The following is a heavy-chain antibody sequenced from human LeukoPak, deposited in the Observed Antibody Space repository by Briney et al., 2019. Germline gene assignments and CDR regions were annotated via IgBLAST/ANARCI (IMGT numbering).Heavy chain of an antibody. CDR3: TRDITAGGYYDSSACGY. D-gene: IGHD3-22*01. CDR2: ISYDGNSE. CDR1: GFTFSSYA. V-gene: IGHV3-30-3*01. Sequence: PGGSLRLSCAASGFTFSSYAMSWVRQAPGKGLEWVAFISYDGNSEYYAESVRGRFTISRDNSKNTLYLQMNSLRAEDTAIYYCTRDITAGGYYDSSACGYWGQGALVTVSS. J-gene: IGHJ4*02.